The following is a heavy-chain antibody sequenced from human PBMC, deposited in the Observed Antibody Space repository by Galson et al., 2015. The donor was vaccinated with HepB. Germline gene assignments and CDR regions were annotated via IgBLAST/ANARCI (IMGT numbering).Heavy chain of an antibody. CDR2: INAGNGNT. CDR1: GYTFTSYA. CDR3: ARTLDYGDLGGDAFDI. Sequence: KASGYTFTSYAMHWMRQAPGQRLEWMGWINAGNGNTKYSQKFQDRVTITRDTSASAAYMELSSLRSEDTAVYYCARTLDYGDLGGDAFDIWGQGTMVTVSS. D-gene: IGHD4-17*01. J-gene: IGHJ3*02. V-gene: IGHV1-3*01.